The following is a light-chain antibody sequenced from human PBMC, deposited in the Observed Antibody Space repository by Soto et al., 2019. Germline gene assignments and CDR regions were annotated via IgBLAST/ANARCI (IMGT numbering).Light chain of an antibody. Sequence: ELVLPQSPGTLSLSPGERATFSCRASQSLSSSYSAWYQQKRGQAPRRLIYGASIRATGIPDRFSGSGSGTDFTLTISRLEPEDFAVYYCQQYGSSLGVTFGGGTKVDIK. J-gene: IGKJ4*01. CDR3: QQYGSSLGVT. V-gene: IGKV3-20*01. CDR1: QSLSSSY. CDR2: GAS.